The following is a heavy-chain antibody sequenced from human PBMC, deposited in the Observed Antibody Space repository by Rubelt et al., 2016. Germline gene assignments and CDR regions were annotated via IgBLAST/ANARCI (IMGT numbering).Heavy chain of an antibody. V-gene: IGHV4-34*01. Sequence: QLHQWGAGLLKPSETLSLTCAVYGGSLSGYSWSWIRQSPEKGLEWIGEINHSGSTTYNPSLKSRVTISVDTSKNQFSLKRSSVTAADTAVYYCARQLRSGSGYYSPFVYWGQGTLVTVSS. CDR3: ARQLRSGSGYYSPFVY. J-gene: IGHJ4*02. CDR1: GGSLSGYS. D-gene: IGHD3-22*01. CDR2: INHSGST.